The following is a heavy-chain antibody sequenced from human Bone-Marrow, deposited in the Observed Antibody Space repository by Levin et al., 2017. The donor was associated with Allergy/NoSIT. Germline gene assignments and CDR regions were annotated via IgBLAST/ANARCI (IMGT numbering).Heavy chain of an antibody. CDR2: ISVYNGDT. V-gene: IGHV1-18*01. CDR3: ARYHSPFTLVQGISGYYYYLDV. D-gene: IGHD3-10*01. CDR1: GYTFTSFG. J-gene: IGHJ6*03. Sequence: PAASVKVSCRASGYTFTSFGISWVRQAPGQGLEWMGGISVYNGDTKYAQNFQGRVTMTTDTSTTTAYMELGSLRSDDTAIYYCARYHSPFTLVQGISGYYYYLDVWGKGTTVTVSS.